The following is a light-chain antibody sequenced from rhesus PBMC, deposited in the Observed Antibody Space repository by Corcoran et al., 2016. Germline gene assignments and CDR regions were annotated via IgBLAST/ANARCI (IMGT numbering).Light chain of an antibody. CDR1: QSISSW. Sequence: DIQMTLSPSSLSASVGDTVTITCRASQSISSWLAWYQQKPGKAPNLLIYKASSLESGVPSRLSGSGSGTDFTQTISSRQSEDFANYHSQRYLSRPMTLGEGTKVELK. J-gene: IGKJ4*01. CDR2: KAS. V-gene: IGKV1-22*01. CDR3: QRYLSRPMT.